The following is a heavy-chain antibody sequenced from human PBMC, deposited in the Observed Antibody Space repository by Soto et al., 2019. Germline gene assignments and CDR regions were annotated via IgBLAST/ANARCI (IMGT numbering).Heavy chain of an antibody. CDR1: GFTFSDYY. CDR3: ARVSIVLVPAAIYWYFDL. Sequence: LRLSCAASGFTFSDYYMSWIRQAPGKGLEWVSYISSSGSTIYYADSVKGRFTISRGNAKNSLYLQMNSLRAEDTAVYYCARVSIVLVPAAIYWYFDLWGRGTLVTVSS. V-gene: IGHV3-11*01. CDR2: ISSSGSTI. J-gene: IGHJ2*01. D-gene: IGHD2-2*01.